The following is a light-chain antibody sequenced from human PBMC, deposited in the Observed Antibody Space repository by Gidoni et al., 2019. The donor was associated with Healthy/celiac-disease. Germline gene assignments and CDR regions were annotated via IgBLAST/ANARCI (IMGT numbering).Light chain of an antibody. Sequence: IQLTQAPSSLSASVGDRVTITCRASQGIRSALAWYQQKAGKAPKLLIYDASSLESGVPSRFSGSGSGTDFTLTISSLQPEDFATYYCQQFNNYPLTFXGXTKVEIK. CDR2: DAS. V-gene: IGKV1D-13*01. J-gene: IGKJ4*01. CDR3: QQFNNYPLT. CDR1: QGIRSA.